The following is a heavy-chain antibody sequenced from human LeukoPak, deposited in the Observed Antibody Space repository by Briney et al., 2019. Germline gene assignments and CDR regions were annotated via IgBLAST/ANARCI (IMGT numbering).Heavy chain of an antibody. CDR1: GFTFSSYA. Sequence: QPGGSLRLSCAASGFTFSSYAMSWVRPAPGKGLEWVSAISGSGGSTYYADSVKGRFTISRDNSKNTLYLQMNSLRAEDTAVYYCAKDAFTEPGLLWFGELGYWGQGTLVTVSS. CDR2: ISGSGGST. D-gene: IGHD3-10*01. V-gene: IGHV3-23*01. J-gene: IGHJ4*02. CDR3: AKDAFTEPGLLWFGELGY.